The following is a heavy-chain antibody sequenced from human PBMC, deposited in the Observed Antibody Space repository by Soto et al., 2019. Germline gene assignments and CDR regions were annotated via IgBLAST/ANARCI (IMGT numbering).Heavy chain of an antibody. Sequence: QVQLVQSGAEVKKPGASVKVSCKASGYTFTSYYMHWVRQAPGQGLEWMGIINPSGGSTSYAQKCQGRVTMTRDTSTSTVYMELTSLRSEDTAVYYCARVYPRDTRYSYVGNNWFGPWGEGSLVTVAS. J-gene: IGHJ5*02. D-gene: IGHD5-18*01. V-gene: IGHV1-46*03. CDR3: ARVYPRDTRYSYVGNNWFGP. CDR1: GYTFTSYY. CDR2: INPSGGST.